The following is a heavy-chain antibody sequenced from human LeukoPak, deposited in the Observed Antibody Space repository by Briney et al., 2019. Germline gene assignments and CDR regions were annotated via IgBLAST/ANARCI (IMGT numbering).Heavy chain of an antibody. D-gene: IGHD5-12*01. Sequence: TSETLSLTCTVSGGSISSYYWSCIRQPPGKGLEWIGYIYYSESTNYNPSLKSRLTMSVDTSKSQFSLKLSSVTAADTAVYYCARRVATRSPYYYGMDVWGQGTSVTVSS. CDR3: ARRVATRSPYYYGMDV. V-gene: IGHV4-59*08. CDR1: GGSISSYY. CDR2: IYYSEST. J-gene: IGHJ6*02.